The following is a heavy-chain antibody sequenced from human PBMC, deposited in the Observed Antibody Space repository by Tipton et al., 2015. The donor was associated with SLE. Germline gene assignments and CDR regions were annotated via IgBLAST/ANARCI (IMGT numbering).Heavy chain of an antibody. V-gene: IGHV4-59*11. CDR3: ARGPLGGGYSGYDTNWFDP. D-gene: IGHD5-12*01. J-gene: IGHJ5*02. CDR2: IHYSGTT. CDR1: GGSLSSHY. Sequence: TLSLTCTVSGGSLSSHYWSWIRQPPGKGLEWIGYIHYSGTTYYNPSLKSRVTISVDTSKNQFSLRVHSVTAADTAIYSCARGPLGGGYSGYDTNWFDPWGQGTLVTVSS.